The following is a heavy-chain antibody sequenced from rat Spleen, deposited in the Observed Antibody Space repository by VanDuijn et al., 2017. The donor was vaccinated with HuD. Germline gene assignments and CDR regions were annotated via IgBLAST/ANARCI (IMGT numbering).Heavy chain of an antibody. J-gene: IGHJ2*01. CDR1: GFTFSDYA. Sequence: EVQLVESGGGLVQPGRSLKLSCAASGFTFSDYAMAWVRQSPKKGLEWVATIIYDGTSTYYRDSVKGRFTISRDYAKSTLYLQMDSLRSEDTATYYCARHQLPGYNPFAYWGQGVMVTVSS. D-gene: IGHD1-4*01. CDR2: IIYDGTST. V-gene: IGHV5-17*01. CDR3: ARHQLPGYNPFAY.